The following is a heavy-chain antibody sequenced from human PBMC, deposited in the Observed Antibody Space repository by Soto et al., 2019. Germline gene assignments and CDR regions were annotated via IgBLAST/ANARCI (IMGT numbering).Heavy chain of an antibody. CDR1: GYSISSGCF. D-gene: IGHD1-26*01. J-gene: IGHJ4*02. Sequence: SETLSLTCAVSGYSISSGCFWGWIRPPPGKRLEWIANMYHDGNTHYNPSLKSRVTMSVDTSKNPFSLKLNSVTAADTAVYYCARESYSGYQRYDYWGQGILVTVSS. V-gene: IGHV4-38-2*02. CDR2: MYHDGNT. CDR3: ARESYSGYQRYDY.